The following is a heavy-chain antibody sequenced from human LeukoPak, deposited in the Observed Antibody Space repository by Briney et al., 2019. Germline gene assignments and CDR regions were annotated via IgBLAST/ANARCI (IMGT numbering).Heavy chain of an antibody. V-gene: IGHV3-7*01. CDR1: GFTFSSYW. D-gene: IGHD4-17*01. Sequence: PGGSLRLSCAASGFTFSSYWMSWVRQAPGKGLEWVANIKQDGSEKYYVDSVKGRFTISRDNAKNSLYLQMNSLGAEDTAVYYCARDRNYGDYYFDYWGQGTLVTVSS. CDR3: ARDRNYGDYYFDY. CDR2: IKQDGSEK. J-gene: IGHJ4*02.